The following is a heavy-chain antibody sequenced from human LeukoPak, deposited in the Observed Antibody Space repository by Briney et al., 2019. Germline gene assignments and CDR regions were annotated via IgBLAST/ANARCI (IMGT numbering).Heavy chain of an antibody. V-gene: IGHV3-23*01. CDR1: GFSFSSFG. J-gene: IGHJ4*02. Sequence: AGGSLRLSCAASGFSFSSFGMSWFRQAPRKGLEWVSTISATGGNTYYADSVKGRFTISRDNAKNSLYLQMNSLRAEDTAVYYCAKEIPYSRGLTDWGQGTLVTVSS. CDR3: AKEIPYSRGLTD. D-gene: IGHD6-19*01. CDR2: ISATGGNT.